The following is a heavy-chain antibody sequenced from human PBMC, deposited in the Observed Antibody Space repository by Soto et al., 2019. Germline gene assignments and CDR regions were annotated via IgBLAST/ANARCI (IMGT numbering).Heavy chain of an antibody. Sequence: SETLSLTCAVYGGPFSGYYWSWIRQPPGKGLEWIGEINHSGSTNYNPSLKSRVTISVDTSKNQFSLKLSSVTAADTAVYYCARAHSSTFDYWGQGTLVTVSS. CDR2: INHSGST. J-gene: IGHJ4*02. D-gene: IGHD6-13*01. V-gene: IGHV4-34*01. CDR3: ARAHSSTFDY. CDR1: GGPFSGYY.